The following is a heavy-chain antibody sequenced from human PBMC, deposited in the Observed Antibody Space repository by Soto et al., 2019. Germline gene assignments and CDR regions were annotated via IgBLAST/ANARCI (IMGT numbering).Heavy chain of an antibody. Sequence: ASVKVSCKASGYTFTGYYMHWVRQAPGQGLEGMGWINPNSGGTNYAQKFQGWVTMTRDTSISTAYMDLSRLGSDDTAVYYCARSCSSTSCYPAYYFDYWGQGTLVTVSS. CDR1: GYTFTGYY. V-gene: IGHV1-2*04. J-gene: IGHJ4*02. CDR2: INPNSGGT. D-gene: IGHD2-2*01. CDR3: ARSCSSTSCYPAYYFDY.